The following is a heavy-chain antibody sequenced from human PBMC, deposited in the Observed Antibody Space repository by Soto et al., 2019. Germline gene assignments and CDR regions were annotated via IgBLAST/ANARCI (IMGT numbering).Heavy chain of an antibody. Sequence: QLQLQESGSGLVKPSQTLSLTCAVSGGSISSGGYSWSWIRQPPGKGLEWIGYIYHSGSTYYNPSIKSRVTLSVDRSKNQFSLKLSSVTAADTAVYYCDRVLRRIAAYGMDVWGQGTTVTVSS. CDR2: IYHSGST. V-gene: IGHV4-30-2*01. J-gene: IGHJ6*02. CDR3: DRVLRRIAAYGMDV. CDR1: GGSISSGGYS. D-gene: IGHD6-6*01.